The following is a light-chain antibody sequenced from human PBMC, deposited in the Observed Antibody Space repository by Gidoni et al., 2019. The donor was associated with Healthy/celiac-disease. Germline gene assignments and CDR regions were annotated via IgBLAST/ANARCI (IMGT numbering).Light chain of an antibody. CDR2: DAS. Sequence: EIVLTQSPATLPLSPGARATLSCRASQSVSSYLAWYQQKPGQAPRLLIYDASNRATGIPARFSGSGSGTDFTLTISSLEPEDFAVYYCQQRSNYTFGQGTKLEIK. J-gene: IGKJ2*01. V-gene: IGKV3-11*01. CDR3: QQRSNYT. CDR1: QSVSSY.